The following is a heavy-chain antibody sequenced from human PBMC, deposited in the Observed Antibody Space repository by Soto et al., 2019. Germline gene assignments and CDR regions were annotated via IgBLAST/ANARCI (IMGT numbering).Heavy chain of an antibody. V-gene: IGHV5-10-1*01. Sequence: GESLKISCKGSGYSFTSHWISWVRQMPGKGLEWMGRIDPSDSYTNYSPSFQGHVTISADKSISTAYLQWSSLKASDTAMYYCARRFDGSRGMDVWGQGTTVTVSS. CDR1: GYSFTSHW. D-gene: IGHD6-13*01. J-gene: IGHJ6*02. CDR3: ARRFDGSRGMDV. CDR2: IDPSDSYT.